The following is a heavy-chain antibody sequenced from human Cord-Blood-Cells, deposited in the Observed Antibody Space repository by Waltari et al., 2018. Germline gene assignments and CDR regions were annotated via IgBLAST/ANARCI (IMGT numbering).Heavy chain of an antibody. J-gene: IGHJ5*02. V-gene: IGHV1-8*03. D-gene: IGHD6-6*01. CDR2: MNPNSGNT. CDR1: GYTFTSYD. CDR3: ARRGIAARSGWFDP. Sequence: QVQLVQSGAEMTKPGASVKVSCKASGYTFTSYDINWVRQATGQGLEWMGWMNPNSGNTGYAQKFQGRVTITRNTSISTAYMELSSLRSEDTAVYYCARRGIAARSGWFDPWGQGTLVTVSS.